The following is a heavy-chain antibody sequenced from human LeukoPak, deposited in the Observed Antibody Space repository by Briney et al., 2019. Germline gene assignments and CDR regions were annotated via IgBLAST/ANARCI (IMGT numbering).Heavy chain of an antibody. CDR3: AKDVSYYYDSSGVYYFDY. CDR2: ISGSGGST. D-gene: IGHD3-22*01. V-gene: IGHV3-23*01. Sequence: GGSLRLSCAASGFTFSSYAMSWVRQAPGKGLEWVSAISGSGGSTYYADSVKGRFTISRDNSKNTLYLQMNSLRAEDTAVYYCAKDVSYYYDSSGVYYFDYWGQGTLVTVSS. CDR1: GFTFSSYA. J-gene: IGHJ4*02.